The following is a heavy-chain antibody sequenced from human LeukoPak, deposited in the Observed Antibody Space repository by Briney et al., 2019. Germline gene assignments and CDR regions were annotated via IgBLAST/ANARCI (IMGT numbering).Heavy chain of an antibody. J-gene: IGHJ6*02. D-gene: IGHD5-24*01. CDR1: GFTFSSYA. CDR2: ISYDGSNK. Sequence: GGSLRLSCAASGFTFSSYAMHWVRQAPGKGLERVAVISYDGSNKYYADSVKGRFNISRDNSKNTLYLQMTSLRAEDTAVYYCAREVGMAPYYYYGMDVWGQGTTVTVSS. CDR3: AREVGMAPYYYYGMDV. V-gene: IGHV3-30-3*01.